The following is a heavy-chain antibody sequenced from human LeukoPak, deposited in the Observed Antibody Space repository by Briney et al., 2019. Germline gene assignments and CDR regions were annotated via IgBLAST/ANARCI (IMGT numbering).Heavy chain of an antibody. Sequence: PSETLSLTCAVYGGSFSGYYWSWIRQPPGKGLEWIGEINHSGSTNYSPPLKRRVTISVDTSNNQFSLKLSSVTAADTAVYYCARRDYCTSTTCYESYNWFDPWGQGTLVTVSS. V-gene: IGHV4-34*01. J-gene: IGHJ5*02. D-gene: IGHD2-2*01. CDR2: INHSGST. CDR3: ARRDYCTSTTCYESYNWFDP. CDR1: GGSFSGYY.